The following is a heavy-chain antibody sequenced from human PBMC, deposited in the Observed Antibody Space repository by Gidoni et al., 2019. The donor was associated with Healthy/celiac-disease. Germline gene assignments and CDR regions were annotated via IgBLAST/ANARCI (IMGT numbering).Heavy chain of an antibody. CDR2: IYTSGST. J-gene: IGHJ4*02. CDR3: ARGRAAAGMILLMY. CDR1: GGSISSGSYY. D-gene: IGHD6-13*01. Sequence: QVQLQESGPGLVKPSQTLSLTCTVSGGSISSGSYYWSWIRQPAGKGLEWIGRIYTSGSTNYNPSLKSRVTISVDTSKNQFSLKLSSVTAADTAVYYCARGRAAAGMILLMYWGQGTLVTVSS. V-gene: IGHV4-61*02.